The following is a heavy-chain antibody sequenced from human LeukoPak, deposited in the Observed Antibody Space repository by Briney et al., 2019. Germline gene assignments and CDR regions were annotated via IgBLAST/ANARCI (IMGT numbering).Heavy chain of an antibody. D-gene: IGHD1-1*01. CDR2: IHSGGYI. CDR3: ARDRGYAMDV. Sequence: PGGSLRLSCAASGLSISDNYMSWVRQASGKGLEWVSSIHSGGYIYYPVSLKGRFTISRYNSKNTLYLQMNSLRAEDTAVYYCARDRGYAMDVWGQGTTVTVSS. V-gene: IGHV3-53*01. J-gene: IGHJ6*02. CDR1: GLSISDNY.